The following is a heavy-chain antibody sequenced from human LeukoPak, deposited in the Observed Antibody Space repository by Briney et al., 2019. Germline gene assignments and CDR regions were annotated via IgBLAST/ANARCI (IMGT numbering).Heavy chain of an antibody. Sequence: SETLSLTCTVSGGSISSSSYYWGWIRQPPGKGLEWIGSIYYSGSTYYNPSLKSRVTISVDTSKNQFSLKLSSVTAADTAVYYCARDAANIVATPYFDYWGQGTLVTVSS. V-gene: IGHV4-39*07. D-gene: IGHD5-12*01. CDR2: IYYSGST. CDR3: ARDAANIVATPYFDY. J-gene: IGHJ4*02. CDR1: GGSISSSSYY.